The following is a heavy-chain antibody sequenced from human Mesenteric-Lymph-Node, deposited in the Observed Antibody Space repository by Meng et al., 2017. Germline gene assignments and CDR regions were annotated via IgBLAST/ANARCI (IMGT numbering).Heavy chain of an antibody. D-gene: IGHD5-18*01. V-gene: IGHV3-23*01. CDR2: IGSGGRIT. Sequence: GESLKISCAASGFIFSTYAMSWVRQAPGKGLEWVSTIGSGGRITYYADSVKGRFTISRDNSKNTLCLQMNSLRAEDTAVYFCANRGYIYGSPYYFDYWGQGTLVTVSS. CDR3: ANRGYIYGSPYYFDY. J-gene: IGHJ4*02. CDR1: GFIFSTYA.